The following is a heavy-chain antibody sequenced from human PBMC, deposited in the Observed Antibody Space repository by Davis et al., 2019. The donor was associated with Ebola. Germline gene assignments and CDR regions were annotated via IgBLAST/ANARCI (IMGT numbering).Heavy chain of an antibody. CDR3: ARSGGISRFDP. CDR1: GGSFSGYY. V-gene: IGHV4-34*01. Sequence: PSETLSLTCAVYGGSFSGYYWSWIRQPPGKGLEWIGEINHSGSTNYNPSLKSRVTISVDTSKNQFSLKLSSVTAADTAVYYCARSGGISRFDPWGQGTLGTVSS. D-gene: IGHD2-15*01. J-gene: IGHJ5*02. CDR2: INHSGST.